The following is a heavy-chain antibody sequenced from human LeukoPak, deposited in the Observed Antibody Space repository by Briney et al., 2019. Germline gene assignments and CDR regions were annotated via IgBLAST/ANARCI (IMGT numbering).Heavy chain of an antibody. D-gene: IGHD1-26*01. V-gene: IGHV4-59*01. Sequence: SETLSLTCTVSGGSISSYYWSWTRQPPRKGLEWIGYIYYSGSTNYNPSLKSRVTISVDTSKNQFSLKLSSVTAADTAVYYCARDGGGYRNYGMDVWGQGTTVTVSS. J-gene: IGHJ6*02. CDR2: IYYSGST. CDR3: ARDGGGYRNYGMDV. CDR1: GGSISSYY.